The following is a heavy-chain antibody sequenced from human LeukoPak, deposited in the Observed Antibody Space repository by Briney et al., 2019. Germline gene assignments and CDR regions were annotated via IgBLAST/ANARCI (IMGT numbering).Heavy chain of an antibody. CDR3: ARHGTRIVAAAGTEFNWFDP. CDR1: GYSFTSYW. Sequence: PGESLKISCKGSGYSFTSYWIGWVRQMPGKGLEWMGIIYPGDSDTRYSPSFQGQVTISADKSISTAYLQWSSLKASDTAMYYCARHGTRIVAAAGTEFNWFDPWGQGTLVTVSS. V-gene: IGHV5-51*01. CDR2: IYPGDSDT. D-gene: IGHD6-13*01. J-gene: IGHJ5*02.